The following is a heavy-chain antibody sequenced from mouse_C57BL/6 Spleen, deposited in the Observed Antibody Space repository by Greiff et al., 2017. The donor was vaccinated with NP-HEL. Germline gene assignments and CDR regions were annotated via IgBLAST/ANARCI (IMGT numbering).Heavy chain of an antibody. CDR3: ARGDWAFDY. D-gene: IGHD4-1*01. V-gene: IGHV1-55*01. CDR2: IYPGSGST. J-gene: IGHJ2*01. Sequence: QVHVKQPGAELVKPGASVKMSCKASGYTFTSYWITWVKQRPGQGLEWIGDIYPGSGSTNYNEKFKSKATLTVDTSSSTAYMQLSSLTSEDSAVYYCARGDWAFDYWGQGTTLTVSS. CDR1: GYTFTSYW.